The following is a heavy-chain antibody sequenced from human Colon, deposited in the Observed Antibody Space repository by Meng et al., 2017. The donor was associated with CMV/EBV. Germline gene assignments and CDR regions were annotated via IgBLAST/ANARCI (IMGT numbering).Heavy chain of an antibody. CDR3: VRDAYSSGYGMDV. J-gene: IGHJ6*02. D-gene: IGHD3-22*01. CDR1: GFTFSSYS. Sequence: GESLKISCAASGFTFSSYSMNWVRQAPGKGLEWVSSISSSSSYIYYADSVKGRFTISRDNAKNSLYLQMNSLRAEDTAVYYCVRDAYSSGYGMDVWGQGTTVTVSS. V-gene: IGHV3-21*01. CDR2: ISSSSSYI.